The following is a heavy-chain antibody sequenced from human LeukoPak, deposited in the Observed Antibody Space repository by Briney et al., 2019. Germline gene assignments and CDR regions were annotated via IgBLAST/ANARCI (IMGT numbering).Heavy chain of an antibody. J-gene: IGHJ4*02. Sequence: GGSLRLSCAASGFAFSTYSMNWVRQAPGKGLEWVSYISSTSYIYYADSVKGRFTISKDNAKNSLYLQMNSLRAEDTAVYYCARAGGSTVSHSDYWGQGTLVTVSS. CDR1: GFAFSTYS. V-gene: IGHV3-21*05. CDR3: ARAGGSTVSHSDY. D-gene: IGHD4-17*01. CDR2: ISSTSYI.